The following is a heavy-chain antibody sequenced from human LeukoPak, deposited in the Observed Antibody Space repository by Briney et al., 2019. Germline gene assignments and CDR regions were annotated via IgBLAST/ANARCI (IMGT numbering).Heavy chain of an antibody. J-gene: IGHJ3*02. CDR1: GFTFSSYG. V-gene: IGHV3-21*01. CDR2: ISSRSTYI. Sequence: GGSLRLSCAASGFTFSSYGMHWVRQAPGKGLEWVSSISSRSTYIFYADSVKGRFTISRDNAKNSLYLQMDSLRAEDTAVYYCANTYYYDRSGYFPEAFDIWGQGTMDTVSS. CDR3: ANTYYYDRSGYFPEAFDI. D-gene: IGHD3-22*01.